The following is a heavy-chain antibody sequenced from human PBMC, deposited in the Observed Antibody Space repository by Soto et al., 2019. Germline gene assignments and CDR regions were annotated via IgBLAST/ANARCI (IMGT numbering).Heavy chain of an antibody. CDR2: IYYSGST. CDR1: GGSISSSSYY. D-gene: IGHD6-19*01. CDR3: ANSGYSSGWYKFSFDY. V-gene: IGHV4-39*01. J-gene: IGHJ4*02. Sequence: PSETLSLTCTVSGGSISSSSYYWGWIRQPPGKGLEWIGSIYYSGSTYYNPSLKSRVTISVDTSKNQFSLKLSSVTAADTAVYYCANSGYSSGWYKFSFDYWGQGTLVTVSS.